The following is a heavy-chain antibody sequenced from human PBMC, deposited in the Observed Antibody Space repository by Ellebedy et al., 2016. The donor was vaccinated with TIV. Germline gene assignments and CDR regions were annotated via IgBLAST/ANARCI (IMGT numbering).Heavy chain of an antibody. J-gene: IGHJ4*02. Sequence: GGSLRLXXEASGFTFDDYAVHWVRQAPGKGLEWVSGISWYGGSRGYADSVKGRFTISRDNARNSLYLQMNSLRREDTALYYCAKDPGTTFTGTAPYYFDYWGQGTLVTVSS. CDR1: GFTFDDYA. CDR3: AKDPGTTFTGTAPYYFDY. V-gene: IGHV3-9*01. CDR2: ISWYGGSR. D-gene: IGHD1-14*01.